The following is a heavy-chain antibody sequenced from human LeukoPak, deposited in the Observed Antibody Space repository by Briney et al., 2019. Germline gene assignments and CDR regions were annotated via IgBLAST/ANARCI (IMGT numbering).Heavy chain of an antibody. CDR3: ARDPYGDYSP. D-gene: IGHD4-17*01. Sequence: GGSLRLSCAASGFIFSNHWMNWVRQAPGKGLEWVSSISSSSSYIYYADSVKGRFTISRDNAKNSLYLQMNSLRAEDTAVYYCARDPYGDYSPWGQGTLVTVSS. CDR1: GFIFSNHW. V-gene: IGHV3-21*01. CDR2: ISSSSSYI. J-gene: IGHJ4*02.